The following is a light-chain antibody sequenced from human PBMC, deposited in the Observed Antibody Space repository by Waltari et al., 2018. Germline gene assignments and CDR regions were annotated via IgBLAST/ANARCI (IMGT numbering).Light chain of an antibody. CDR1: SSNIGSNA. Sequence: QSVLTQPPSASGTPGQRVIISCSGSSSNIGSNAVNWYQLLPGTAPKLLVYIDNQLPSGVPDRLSGSKSGTSASLAISGLQSADEADYYCVAWDDRLNARVFGTGTKVTVL. CDR2: IDN. CDR3: VAWDDRLNARV. J-gene: IGLJ1*01. V-gene: IGLV1-44*01.